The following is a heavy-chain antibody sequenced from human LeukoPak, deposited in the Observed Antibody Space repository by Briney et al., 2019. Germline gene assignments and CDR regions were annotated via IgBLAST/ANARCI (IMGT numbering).Heavy chain of an antibody. CDR2: ISYDGSNK. CDR1: GFTFSSYA. D-gene: IGHD3-22*01. V-gene: IGHV3-30-3*01. Sequence: GGSLRLSCAASGFTFSSYAMHWVRQAPGKGLEWVAVISYDGSNKYYADSVKGRFTISRDNSKNTLYLQMNSLRAEDTAVYYCARGNDYYDSSGYPFDYWGQGTLVTVSS. J-gene: IGHJ4*02. CDR3: ARGNDYYDSSGYPFDY.